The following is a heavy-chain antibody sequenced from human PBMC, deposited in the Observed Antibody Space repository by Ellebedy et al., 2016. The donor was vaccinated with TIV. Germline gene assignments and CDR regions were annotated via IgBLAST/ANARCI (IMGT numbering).Heavy chain of an antibody. Sequence: GESLKISXKGSGYIFISHWIGWVRQMPGKGLELMGLIYPGDSDTRYSPSFQGQVTISADESITTAYLQWSSLKASDTAMYYCARQAYYGTLGGLYGLDVWGQGTTVTVSS. CDR2: IYPGDSDT. CDR3: ARQAYYGTLGGLYGLDV. V-gene: IGHV5-51*01. J-gene: IGHJ6*02. CDR1: GYIFISHW. D-gene: IGHD3-10*01.